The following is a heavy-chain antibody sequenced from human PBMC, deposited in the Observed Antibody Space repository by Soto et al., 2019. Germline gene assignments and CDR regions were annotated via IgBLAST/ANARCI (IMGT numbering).Heavy chain of an antibody. J-gene: IGHJ4*02. CDR3: ARTNLRYFDWFRGALDY. CDR1: GFTVSSNY. Sequence: GGSMRLSCAASGFTVSSNYMSWVRQAPGKGLEWVSVIYSGGSTYYADSVKGRFTISRGNSKNTLYLQMNSLRAEDTAVYYCARTNLRYFDWFRGALDYWGQGTLVTVS. CDR2: IYSGGST. V-gene: IGHV3-66*01. D-gene: IGHD3-9*01.